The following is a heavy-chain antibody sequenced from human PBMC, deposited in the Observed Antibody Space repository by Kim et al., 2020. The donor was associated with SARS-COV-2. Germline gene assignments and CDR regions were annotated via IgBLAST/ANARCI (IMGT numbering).Heavy chain of an antibody. CDR2: INHSGST. D-gene: IGHD4-17*01. CDR3: AREWNRYGDYRNWFDP. CDR1: GGSFSGYY. J-gene: IGHJ5*02. V-gene: IGHV4-34*01. Sequence: SETLSLTCAVYGGSFSGYYWSWIRQPPGKGLEWIGEINHSGSTNYNPSLKSRVTISVDTSKNQFSLKLSSVTAADTAVYYCAREWNRYGDYRNWFDPWGQGTLVTVSS.